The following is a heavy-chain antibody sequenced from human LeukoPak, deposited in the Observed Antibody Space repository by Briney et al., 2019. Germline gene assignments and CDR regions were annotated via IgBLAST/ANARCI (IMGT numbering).Heavy chain of an antibody. D-gene: IGHD5/OR15-5a*01. CDR1: GFTFNNYA. V-gene: IGHV3-30-3*01. CDR2: ISYDGSNK. J-gene: IGHJ4*02. Sequence: PGRSLRLSCAASGFTFNNYAMHWVRQAPGKGLEWVAVISYDGSNKYYADSVKGRFTISRDNSKNRLYLQMSDLRAEDTAVYFCARSVSGVWLFDYWGRGTLVTVSS. CDR3: ARSVSGVWLFDY.